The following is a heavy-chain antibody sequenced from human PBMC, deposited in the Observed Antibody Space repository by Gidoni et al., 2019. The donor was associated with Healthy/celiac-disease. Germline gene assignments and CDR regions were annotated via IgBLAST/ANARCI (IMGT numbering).Heavy chain of an antibody. CDR2: INSDGSST. CDR1: GFTFSSYW. V-gene: IGHV3-74*01. CDR3: ARGGGNWNYAQYYFDY. J-gene: IGHJ4*02. D-gene: IGHD1-7*01. Sequence: EVRLVESGGGLVQPGGSLRLSCAASGFTFSSYWMHWVRQAPGKGLVWVSRINSDGSSTSYADSVKGRFTISRDNAKNTLYLQMNSLRAEDTAVYYCARGGGNWNYAQYYFDYWGQGTLVTVSS.